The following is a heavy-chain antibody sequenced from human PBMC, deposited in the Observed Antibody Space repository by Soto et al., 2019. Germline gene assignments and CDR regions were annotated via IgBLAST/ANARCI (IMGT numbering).Heavy chain of an antibody. Sequence: ASVKVSCKASGGTFSSYAISWVRQAPGQRLEWMGWINAGNGNTKYSQKFQGRVTITRDTSASTAYMELSSLRSEDTAVYYCASGWYEPPLLDVWGKGTTVTVSS. CDR3: ASGWYEPPLLDV. CDR2: INAGNGNT. V-gene: IGHV1-3*01. J-gene: IGHJ6*04. D-gene: IGHD6-19*01. CDR1: GGTFSSYA.